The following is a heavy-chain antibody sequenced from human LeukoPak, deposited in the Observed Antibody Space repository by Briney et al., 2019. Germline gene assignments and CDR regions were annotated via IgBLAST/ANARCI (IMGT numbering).Heavy chain of an antibody. Sequence: ASVKVSCKASGYIFTGYYMHWVRQAPGQGLEWMGWINPNSGGTNYAQKFQGRVTMTWDTSISTAYMELSRLRSDDTAVYYCARGYSGYDWHFDYWGQGPLVTVSS. CDR2: INPNSGGT. D-gene: IGHD5-12*01. V-gene: IGHV1-2*02. J-gene: IGHJ4*02. CDR3: ARGYSGYDWHFDY. CDR1: GYIFTGYY.